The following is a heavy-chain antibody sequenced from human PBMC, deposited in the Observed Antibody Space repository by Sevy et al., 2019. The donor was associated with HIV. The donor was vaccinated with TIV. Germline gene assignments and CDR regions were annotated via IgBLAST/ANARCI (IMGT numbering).Heavy chain of an antibody. CDR1: GIIFTSSG. CDR3: AKDFTGYNGMDV. CDR2: ISYHGRDK. Sequence: GGSLRLSCVVSGIIFTSSGMHWVRQVPGKGLEWVAVISYHGRDKFYADSVKGRFTISRDNSKNILYLQMNGLRIEDTAVYYCAKDFTGYNGMDVWGQGTMVTVSS. J-gene: IGHJ6*02. V-gene: IGHV3-30*18. D-gene: IGHD3-9*01.